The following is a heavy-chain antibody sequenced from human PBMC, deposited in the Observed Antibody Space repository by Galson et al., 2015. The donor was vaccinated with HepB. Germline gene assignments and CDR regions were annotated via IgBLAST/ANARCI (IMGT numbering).Heavy chain of an antibody. CDR2: IIPIFGTA. CDR1: GGTFSSYA. D-gene: IGHD4-11*01. Sequence: SVKVSCKASGGTFSSYAISWVRQAPGQGLEWMGGIIPIFGTANYAQKFQGRVTITADESTSTAYMELSSLRSEDTAVYYCARERAVTGPAERYYYYMDVWGKGTTVTVSS. V-gene: IGHV1-69*13. J-gene: IGHJ6*03. CDR3: ARERAVTGPAERYYYYMDV.